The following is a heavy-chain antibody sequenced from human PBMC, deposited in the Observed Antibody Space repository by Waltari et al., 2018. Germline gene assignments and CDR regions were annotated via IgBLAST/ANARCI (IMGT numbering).Heavy chain of an antibody. D-gene: IGHD6-19*01. CDR1: GGSFSGYY. CDR2: INHMGST. J-gene: IGHJ6*03. Sequence: QVQLQQWGAGLLKPSETLSLTCAVYGGSFSGYYWSWIRQPPGKGLEWIGEINHMGSTNYNPSLKSRVTISVDTSKNQFSLKLSSVTAADTAVYYCARGIGSGWPYYYYYYMDVWGKGTTVTVSS. CDR3: ARGIGSGWPYYYYYYMDV. V-gene: IGHV4-34*01.